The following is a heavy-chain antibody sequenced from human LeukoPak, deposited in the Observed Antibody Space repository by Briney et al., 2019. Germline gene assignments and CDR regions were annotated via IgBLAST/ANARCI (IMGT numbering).Heavy chain of an antibody. CDR2: IRYDGSNK. CDR3: AKAHRVERFDP. D-gene: IGHD1-14*01. J-gene: IGHJ5*02. V-gene: IGHV3-30*02. Sequence: VGSLRLSCAASGFTFSSDGVHSGGEAPGKGVGGGAFIRYDGSNKYYAHSVKGRFTISIDNSKNPLYLQMNSLRAEDTAVYYCAKAHRVERFDPWGQGTLVTVSS. CDR1: GFTFSSDG.